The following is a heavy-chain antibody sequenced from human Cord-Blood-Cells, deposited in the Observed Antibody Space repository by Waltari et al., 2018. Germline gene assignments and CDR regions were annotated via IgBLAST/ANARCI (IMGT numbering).Heavy chain of an antibody. CDR1: GFTFSSYG. CDR2: IRYDGSNK. J-gene: IGHJ3*02. Sequence: QVQLVESGGGVVQPGGSLRLSCAASGFTFSSYGMHWVRQAPGKGLEWVAVIRYDGSNKYYADSVKGRFTISRDNSKNTLYLQMNSLRAEDTAVYYCAVTTDAFDIWGQGTMVTVSS. V-gene: IGHV3-30*02. CDR3: AVTTDAFDI. D-gene: IGHD4-17*01.